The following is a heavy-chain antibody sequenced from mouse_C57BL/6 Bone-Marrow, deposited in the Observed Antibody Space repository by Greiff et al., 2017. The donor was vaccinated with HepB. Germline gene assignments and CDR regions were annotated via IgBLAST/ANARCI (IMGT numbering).Heavy chain of an antibody. CDR2: IDPETGGT. CDR1: GYTFTDYE. J-gene: IGHJ4*01. V-gene: IGHV1-15*01. CDR3: TREKQLRLPYYYAMDY. D-gene: IGHD3-2*02. Sequence: VKLMESGAELVRPGASVTLSCKASGYTFTDYEMHWVKQTPVHGLEWIGAIDPETGGTAYNQKFKGKAILTADKSSSTAYMELRSLTSEDSAVYYCTREKQLRLPYYYAMDYWGQGTSVTVSS.